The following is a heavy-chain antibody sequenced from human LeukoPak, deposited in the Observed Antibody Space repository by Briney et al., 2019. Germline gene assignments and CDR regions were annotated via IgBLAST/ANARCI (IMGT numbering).Heavy chain of an antibody. V-gene: IGHV4-4*09. CDR2: IYTSGST. CDR1: GDSISSYY. Sequence: SETLSLTCTVSGDSISSYYWSWIRQPPGKGLEWIGYIYTSGSTNYNPSLKSRVTISVDTSKNQFSLKLSSVTAADTAVYYCARHVYGSGSQKMVAFDPWGQGTLVTVSS. CDR3: ARHVYGSGSQKMVAFDP. J-gene: IGHJ5*02. D-gene: IGHD3-10*01.